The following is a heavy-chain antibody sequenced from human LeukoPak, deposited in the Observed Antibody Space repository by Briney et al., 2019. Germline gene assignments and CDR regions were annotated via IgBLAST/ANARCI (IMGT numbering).Heavy chain of an antibody. Sequence: SETLSLTCSVSGGSFSDFSWSWVRQAPGKGLAWIGEINHSGSTNYNPSLKSRVTISLDTSKNQFSLSLSSATAADTAVYYYARGHFAVTTISHRHYFYYHYMDVWGKGTAVTVSS. D-gene: IGHD5-12*01. J-gene: IGHJ6*03. CDR1: GGSFSDFS. CDR2: INHSGST. V-gene: IGHV4-34*01. CDR3: ARGHFAVTTISHRHYFYYHYMDV.